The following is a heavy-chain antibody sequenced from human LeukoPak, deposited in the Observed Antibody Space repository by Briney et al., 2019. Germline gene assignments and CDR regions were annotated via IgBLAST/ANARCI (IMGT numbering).Heavy chain of an antibody. D-gene: IGHD6-13*01. J-gene: IGHJ4*02. CDR1: GGSLSDYS. CDR2: INHRGST. V-gene: IGHV4-34*01. CDR3: ARLGLYTSSWYRFYYFDY. Sequence: SETLSLTCGVHGGSLSDYSWSWLRQSPEMGLEWIGEINHRGSTSYNPPLKSRFTISEETSKNQFSLKLSSVTAADTAVYYCARLGLYTSSWYRFYYFDYWGQGTPVTVSS.